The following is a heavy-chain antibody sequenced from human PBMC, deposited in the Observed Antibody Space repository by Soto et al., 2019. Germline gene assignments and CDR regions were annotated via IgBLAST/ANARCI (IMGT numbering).Heavy chain of an antibody. CDR2: IYYSGST. Sequence: PSETLCLTCTVSGGSLSSYYWSWIRQPPGKGLEWIGYIYYSGSTNHSPSLKSRVTISVDTSKNQFSLKLSSVTAADTAVYYCARHSRGYGKYYFDYWGQGTLVTVSS. CDR3: ARHSRGYGKYYFDY. J-gene: IGHJ4*02. V-gene: IGHV4-59*08. D-gene: IGHD5-12*01. CDR1: GGSLSSYY.